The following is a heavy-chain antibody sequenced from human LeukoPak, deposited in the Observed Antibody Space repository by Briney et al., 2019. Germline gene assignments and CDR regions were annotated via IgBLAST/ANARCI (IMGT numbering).Heavy chain of an antibody. J-gene: IGHJ4*02. V-gene: IGHV1-69*06. CDR2: IIPIFGTA. Sequence: GASVKVSCKASGGTFSNYAISWVRQAPGQGLEWMGGIIPIFGTANYAQKFQGRVTITADKSTSTAYMELSSLRSEDTAVYYCARGSHSSGWYLTFDYWGQGTLVTVSS. CDR1: GGTFSNYA. CDR3: ARGSHSSGWYLTFDY. D-gene: IGHD6-19*01.